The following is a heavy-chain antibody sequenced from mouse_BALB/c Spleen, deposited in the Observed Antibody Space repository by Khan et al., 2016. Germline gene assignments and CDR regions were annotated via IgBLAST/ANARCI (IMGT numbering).Heavy chain of an antibody. Sequence: EVKLLESGGGLVQPGGSLKLSCAASGCDFRRYWMSWVRQAPGKGLEWIGEINRDTNSINYTPSLKDKFFISRDNAKNTLYLQMSKVRSEDTALYYCAREGEGAPWFAYWGQGTLVTVSA. D-gene: IGHD2-13*01. CDR1: GCDFRRYW. CDR2: INRDTNSI. J-gene: IGHJ3*01. V-gene: IGHV4-1*02. CDR3: AREGEGAPWFAY.